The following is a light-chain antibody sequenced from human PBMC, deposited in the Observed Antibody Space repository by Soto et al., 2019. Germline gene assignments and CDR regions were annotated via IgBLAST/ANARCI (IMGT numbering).Light chain of an antibody. Sequence: IVMTQSPDSLAVSLGERATINCKSSQSLLYTSNNKNYLAWFQQKPGQPPRLLIYWASTRESGVPDRFSGSGSGTDFTLTISSLQSEDVAVYYCQKYYSNPELTFGGGTKVE. CDR1: QSLLYTSNNKNY. CDR3: QKYYSNPELT. CDR2: WAS. V-gene: IGKV4-1*01. J-gene: IGKJ4*01.